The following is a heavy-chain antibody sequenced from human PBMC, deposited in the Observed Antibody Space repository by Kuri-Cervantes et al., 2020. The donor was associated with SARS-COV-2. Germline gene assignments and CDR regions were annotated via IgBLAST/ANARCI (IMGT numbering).Heavy chain of an antibody. V-gene: IGHV4-34*01. J-gene: IGHJ3*02. CDR3: ARAGPAYGGYAFDI. Sequence: SETLSLTCTVSGGSISSYYWSWIRQPPGKGLEWIGEINHSGSTNYNPSLKSRVTISVDTSKNQFSLKLSSVTAADTAVYYCARAGPAYGGYAFDIWGQGKMVNVSS. D-gene: IGHD4-23*01. CDR2: INHSGST. CDR1: GGSISSYY.